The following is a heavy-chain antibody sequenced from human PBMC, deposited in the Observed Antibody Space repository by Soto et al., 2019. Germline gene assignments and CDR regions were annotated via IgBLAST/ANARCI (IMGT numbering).Heavy chain of an antibody. Sequence: ASVKVSCKASGYTSTSYYMHWVRQAPGQGLEWMGIINPSGGSTSYAQKFQGRVTMTRDTSTSTVYMELSSLRSEDTAVYYCARDSVGIFGVVIGCMDVWGKGTTVTVSS. V-gene: IGHV1-46*03. CDR1: GYTSTSYY. D-gene: IGHD3-3*01. J-gene: IGHJ6*03. CDR3: ARDSVGIFGVVIGCMDV. CDR2: INPSGGST.